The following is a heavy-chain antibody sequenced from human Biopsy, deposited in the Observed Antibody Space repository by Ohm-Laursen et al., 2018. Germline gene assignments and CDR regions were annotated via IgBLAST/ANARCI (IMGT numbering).Heavy chain of an antibody. CDR3: ARAPPLIRGVVESWFDP. Sequence: TLSLTCTVSGGYISHYYWTWIRQPAGQGLEWIGRIYITGETDYNPSLKSRVTMSVDSSKKQFSLKLKLVTAADTAIYYCARAPPLIRGVVESWFDPWGQGILVTVSS. D-gene: IGHD3-10*01. V-gene: IGHV4-4*07. CDR2: IYITGET. CDR1: GGYISHYY. J-gene: IGHJ5*02.